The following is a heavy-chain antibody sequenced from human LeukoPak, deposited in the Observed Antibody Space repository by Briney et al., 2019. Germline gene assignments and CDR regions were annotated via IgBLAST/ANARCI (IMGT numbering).Heavy chain of an antibody. CDR1: GGTFSSYA. CDR3: ARAGRGDSSGWYIIDY. Sequence: ASVKVSCKASGGTFSSYAISWVRQAPGQGLEWMGRIIPILGIANYAQKFQGRVTITADKPTSTAYMELSSLRSEDTAVYYCARAGRGDSSGWYIIDYWGQGTLVTVSS. J-gene: IGHJ4*02. V-gene: IGHV1-69*04. D-gene: IGHD6-19*01. CDR2: IIPILGIA.